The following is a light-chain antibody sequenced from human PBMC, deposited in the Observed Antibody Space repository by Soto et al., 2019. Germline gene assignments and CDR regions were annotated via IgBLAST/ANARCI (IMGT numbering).Light chain of an antibody. CDR1: QSVSHN. V-gene: IGKV3-15*01. CDR3: QQSNNWPYT. J-gene: IGKJ2*01. Sequence: EIVMTQSPATLSVSPGERATLSCRASQSVSHNLAWYQQKPGQAPRLLFYGASTRATGIPARFSGSGSGTDFTLTISSLQSEDFAVYYCQQSNNWPYTFGQGTKLEIK. CDR2: GAS.